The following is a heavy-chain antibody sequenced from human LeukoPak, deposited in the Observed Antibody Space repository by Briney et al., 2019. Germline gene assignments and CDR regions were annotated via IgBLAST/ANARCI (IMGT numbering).Heavy chain of an antibody. CDR1: GYTFTDYC. CDR3: ARKDIAVAGLHYYGMDV. D-gene: IGHD6-19*01. J-gene: IGHJ6*02. CDR2: INPNSGGT. Sequence: ASVKVSCKASGYTFTDYCIHWVRQAPGQGLEWMGWINPNSGGTNYAQKFRGRVTMTRDTSISTAYMELSRLRSDDTAVYFCARKDIAVAGLHYYGMDVWGQGTTVSVSS. V-gene: IGHV1-2*02.